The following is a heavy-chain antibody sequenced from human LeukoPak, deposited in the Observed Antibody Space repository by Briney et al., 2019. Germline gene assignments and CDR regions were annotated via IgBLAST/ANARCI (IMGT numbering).Heavy chain of an antibody. CDR1: GFSFRSFA. Sequence: GGSPRLSCAASGFSFRSFAMHWVRQAPGKGLDWVAIIWYDGTNKYYADSVKGRFTISRDNSKNTLFLQMSSLRVEDTAVYYCARAYSSKEIDSWGQGTLVTVTS. J-gene: IGHJ4*02. V-gene: IGHV3-33*01. CDR2: IWYDGTNK. D-gene: IGHD6-13*01. CDR3: ARAYSSKEIDS.